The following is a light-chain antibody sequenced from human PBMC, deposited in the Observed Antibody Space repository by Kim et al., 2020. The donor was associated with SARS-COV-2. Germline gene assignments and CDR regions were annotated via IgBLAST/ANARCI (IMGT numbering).Light chain of an antibody. CDR1: SSEVGGYTY. CDR2: EVY. CDR3: SSYAGSNNLV. J-gene: IGLJ2*01. Sequence: GQSDTTSCTGTSSEVGGYTYVSWYQQHPGKAPKLMIYEVYKRPSGVPDRFSGSKSGNTASLTVSGLQAEDEADYYCSSYAGSNNLVFGGGTQLTVL. V-gene: IGLV2-8*01.